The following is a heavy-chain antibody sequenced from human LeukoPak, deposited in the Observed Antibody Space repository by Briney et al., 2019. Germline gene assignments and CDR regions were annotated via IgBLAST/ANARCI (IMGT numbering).Heavy chain of an antibody. CDR2: ISAYNGNT. Sequence: ASVKVSCKASGYTFTSYGISWVRQAPGQGLEWMGWISAYNGNTNYAQKLQGRVTMTTDTSTSTAYMELRSLRSDDTAVYYCARDPAFTVNFDYYYYYMDVWGKGTTVTVSS. CDR1: GYTFTSYG. CDR3: ARDPAFTVNFDYYYYYMDV. V-gene: IGHV1-18*01. D-gene: IGHD4-11*01. J-gene: IGHJ6*03.